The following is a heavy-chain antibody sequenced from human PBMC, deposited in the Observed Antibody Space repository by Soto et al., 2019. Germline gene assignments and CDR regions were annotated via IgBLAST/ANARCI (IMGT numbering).Heavy chain of an antibody. CDR1: GFTFSSYA. J-gene: IGHJ4*02. V-gene: IGHV3-23*01. Sequence: GGSLRLSCAASGFTFSSYAMSWVRQAPGKGLEWVSAISGSGGSTYYADSVKGRFTISRDNSKNTLYLQMNSLRAEDTAVYYCAKVMVRAVITGMDLFDYWGQGTLVTVSS. D-gene: IGHD3-10*01. CDR2: ISGSGGST. CDR3: AKVMVRAVITGMDLFDY.